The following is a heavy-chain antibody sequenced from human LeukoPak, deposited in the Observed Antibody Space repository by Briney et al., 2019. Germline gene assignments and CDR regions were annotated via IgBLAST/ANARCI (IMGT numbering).Heavy chain of an antibody. V-gene: IGHV3-30-3*01. Sequence: PGGSLRLSCAASGFTFSSYAMHWVRQAPGKGLEWVAVISYDGSNKYYADSVKGRFTISRDNSKNTLYLQMNSLRAEDTAVYYCAKEFEDIGQWLVNYFDYWGQGTLVTVSS. D-gene: IGHD6-19*01. J-gene: IGHJ4*02. CDR3: AKEFEDIGQWLVNYFDY. CDR1: GFTFSSYA. CDR2: ISYDGSNK.